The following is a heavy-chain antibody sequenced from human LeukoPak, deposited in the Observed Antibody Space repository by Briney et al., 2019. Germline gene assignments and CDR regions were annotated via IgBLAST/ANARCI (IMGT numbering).Heavy chain of an antibody. J-gene: IGHJ5*02. CDR2: ISGSGGST. CDR3: AKDPAYYYDSSGYLA. CDR1: GFTFSSYA. Sequence: GGSLRLSCAASGFTFSSYAMSWVRQAPGKGLEWVSAISGSGGSTYYADSVKGRFTIPRDNSKNTLYLQMNSLRAEDTAVYYCAKDPAYYYDSSGYLAWGQGTLVTVSS. D-gene: IGHD3-22*01. V-gene: IGHV3-23*01.